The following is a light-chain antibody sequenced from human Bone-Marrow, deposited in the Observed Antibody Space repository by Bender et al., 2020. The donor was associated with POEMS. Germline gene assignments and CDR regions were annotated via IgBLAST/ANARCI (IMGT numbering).Light chain of an antibody. CDR3: GTWDDSLSAVV. J-gene: IGLJ2*01. Sequence: QSVLTQPPSVSAAPGQKVTISCSGSSSNIGDNYVSWYRQLPGAAPQLLIYDRDKRPSGIPDRFSGSKSGTSATLGITGLQTGDEADYYCGTWDDSLSAVVFGGGTKVTVL. CDR1: SSNIGDNY. V-gene: IGLV1-51*01. CDR2: DRD.